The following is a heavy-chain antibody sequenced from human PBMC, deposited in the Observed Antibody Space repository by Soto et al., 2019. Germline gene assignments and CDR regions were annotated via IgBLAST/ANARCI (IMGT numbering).Heavy chain of an antibody. CDR1: GFTFNRYY. Sequence: ASVKVSCKASGFTFNRYYMHWVRQAPGPGLQWMGWISPNTGTARYAQQFKGRVTMTRDTSVSTVYMELSGLTSDDTAVYYCARASQMVINPSYYAIDVWGQGTSVTVSS. CDR3: ARASQMVINPSYYAIDV. D-gene: IGHD3-22*01. V-gene: IGHV1-2*02. J-gene: IGHJ6*02. CDR2: ISPNTGTA.